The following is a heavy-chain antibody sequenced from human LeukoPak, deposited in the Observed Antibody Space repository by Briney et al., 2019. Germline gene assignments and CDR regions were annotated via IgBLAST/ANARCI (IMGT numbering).Heavy chain of an antibody. CDR3: ARGYSYGFVGYMDV. D-gene: IGHD5-18*01. CDR2: INPNSGGT. V-gene: IGHV1-2*02. CDR1: GYTFTGYY. Sequence: GASVKVSCKASGYTFTGYYMHWVRQAPGQGLEWMGWINPNSGGTNYAQKFQGRVTMTRDTSISTAYMELSRLRSDDTAVYYCARGYSYGFVGYMDVWGKGTTVTISS. J-gene: IGHJ6*03.